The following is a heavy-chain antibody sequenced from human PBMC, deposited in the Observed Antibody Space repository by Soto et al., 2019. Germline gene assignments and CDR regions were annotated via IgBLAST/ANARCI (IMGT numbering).Heavy chain of an antibody. Sequence: VGSLRLSCAASGFTFSSYAMHWVRQAPGKGLEWVAVISYDGSNKYYADSVKGRFTISRDNSKNTLYLQMNSLRAEDTAVYYCARAYMIVVVITSVDYWGPGTRVTVYS. V-gene: IGHV3-30-3*01. CDR2: ISYDGSNK. CDR3: ARAYMIVVVITSVDY. CDR1: GFTFSSYA. J-gene: IGHJ4*02. D-gene: IGHD3-22*01.